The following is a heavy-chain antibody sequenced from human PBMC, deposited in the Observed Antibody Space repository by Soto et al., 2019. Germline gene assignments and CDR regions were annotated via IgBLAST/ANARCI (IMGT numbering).Heavy chain of an antibody. CDR2: IYSGGST. V-gene: IGHV3-53*01. J-gene: IGHJ4*02. CDR3: ARETYSSGFDY. D-gene: IGHD6-19*01. CDR1: GFTVSSNY. Sequence: LRLSCAASGFTVSSNYMSWVRQAPGKGLEWVSVIYSGGSTYYADSVKGRFTISRDNSKNTLYLQMNSLRAEDTAVYYCARETYSSGFDYWGQGTLVTVSS.